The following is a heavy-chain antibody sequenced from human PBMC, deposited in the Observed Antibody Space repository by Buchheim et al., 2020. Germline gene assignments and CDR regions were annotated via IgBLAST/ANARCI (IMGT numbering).Heavy chain of an antibody. CDR3: ARSNWFDP. Sequence: EVQLVESGGGLVQPGGSLRLSCAASGFMFSGYWMSWVRQAPGKGLQRVANIEGDGSQKFYVDSVKGRFTISRDNAKNSLYLQMNSLRAEDTGVYYCARSNWFDPWGQGTL. CDR1: GFMFSGYW. CDR2: IEGDGSQK. J-gene: IGHJ5*02. V-gene: IGHV3-7*04. D-gene: IGHD2/OR15-2a*01.